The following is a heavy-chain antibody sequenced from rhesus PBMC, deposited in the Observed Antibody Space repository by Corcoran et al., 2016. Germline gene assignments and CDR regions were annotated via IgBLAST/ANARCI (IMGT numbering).Heavy chain of an antibody. CDR1: GGSISSNY. Sequence: QVQLQESGPGLVKPLATLSLTCAVPGGSISSNYWSWIRTAPGKGLEWIGYIYGSGSSTNYNPSLKSRVTLSVDTSKNQLSLKLSSVTAADTAVYYCARHAPQELEPWGQGVLVTVSS. V-gene: IGHV4S11*01. CDR2: IYGSGSST. J-gene: IGHJ4*01. D-gene: IGHD1-1*01. CDR3: ARHAPQELEP.